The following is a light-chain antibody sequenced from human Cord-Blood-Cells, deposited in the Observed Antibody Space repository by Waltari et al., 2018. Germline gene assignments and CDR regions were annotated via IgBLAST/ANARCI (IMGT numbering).Light chain of an antibody. V-gene: IGKV3-20*01. CDR1: LTVRSSY. Sequence: RASLTVRSSYVTGYQQKPCQPPRLLTYGASSRATCSSDRFSGSGSGTDFSLTISRLETEDFAAYDCQQYGSPPTFGQGPTLEI. CDR3: QQYGSPPT. J-gene: IGKJ2*01. CDR2: GAS.